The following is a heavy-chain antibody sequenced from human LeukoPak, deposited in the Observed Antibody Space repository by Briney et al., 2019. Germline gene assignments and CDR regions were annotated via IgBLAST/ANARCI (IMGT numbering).Heavy chain of an antibody. Sequence: GGSLRLSCAASGFTFNRYAIHWVRQAPGKGLEWVTVISSDGNDQHYADSVKGRFTISRDNSKNTLYLQMNSLRAEDTAVYYCAKSLYQLLYWVFDYWGQGTLVTVSS. CDR1: GFTFNRYA. J-gene: IGHJ4*02. CDR2: ISSDGNDQ. D-gene: IGHD2-2*02. CDR3: AKSLYQLLYWVFDY. V-gene: IGHV3-30-3*02.